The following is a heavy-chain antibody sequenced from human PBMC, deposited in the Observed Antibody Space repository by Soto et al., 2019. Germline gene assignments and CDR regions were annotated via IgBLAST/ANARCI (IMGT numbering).Heavy chain of an antibody. V-gene: IGHV1-8*01. CDR1: GDTFIKYD. Sequence: ASVKVYCKASGDTFIKYDINWVRQATGQGLEWMGWMNPSNGNAGYAQNFRGRVTMTSNTSITTAYMELSGLRYEDTAVYYCARRKERSGPNYFDVWGQGTLVTSPQ. D-gene: IGHD6-25*01. CDR2: MNPSNGNA. CDR3: ARRKERSGPNYFDV. J-gene: IGHJ4*02.